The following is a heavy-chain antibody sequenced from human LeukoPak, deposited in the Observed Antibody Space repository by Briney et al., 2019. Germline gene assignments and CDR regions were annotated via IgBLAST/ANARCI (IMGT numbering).Heavy chain of an antibody. J-gene: IGHJ4*02. CDR1: GFTFSSYA. Sequence: GGSLRLSCAASGFTFSSYAMSWVRQAPGKGLEWVSAISGSGGSTYYADSVKGRFTISRDNPKNTLYLQMNSLRAEDTAVYYCAKDLYYYDSSGYYYSFDYWGQGTLVTVSS. CDR2: ISGSGGST. CDR3: AKDLYYYDSSGYYYSFDY. V-gene: IGHV3-23*01. D-gene: IGHD3-22*01.